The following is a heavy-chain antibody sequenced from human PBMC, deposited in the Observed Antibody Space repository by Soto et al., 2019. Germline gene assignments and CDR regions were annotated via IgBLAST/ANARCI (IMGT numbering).Heavy chain of an antibody. D-gene: IGHD6-6*01. CDR2: IYYTGST. V-gene: IGHV4-61*01. Sequence: SETLSLTCTVSGGSVNSDNVYWSWIRQPPGRGLEWIGYIYYTGSTNYNPSLKSRVTISIDTSRNQFSLKLSSVTAADTAVYYCAREFSNSPEAFDSWGQGSLLTVSS. CDR3: AREFSNSPEAFDS. J-gene: IGHJ4*02. CDR1: GGSVNSDNVY.